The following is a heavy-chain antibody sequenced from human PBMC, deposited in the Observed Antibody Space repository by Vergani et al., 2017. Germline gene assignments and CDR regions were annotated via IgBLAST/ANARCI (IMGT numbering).Heavy chain of an antibody. CDR3: ASGELGYCSGCNCSYDF. V-gene: IGHV3-64*01. J-gene: IGHJ4*03. CDR1: GFTFSSYA. D-gene: IGHD2-15*01. CDR2: ISSNGGST. Sequence: EVQLVESGGGLVQPGGSLRLSCAASGFTFSSYAMHWVRQAPGKGLEYVSAISSNGGSTYYANSVKGRFTISRDNSKNTLYLQMSRLRAEDMAVYYCASGELGYCSGCNCSYDFWGQGTLVTVSS.